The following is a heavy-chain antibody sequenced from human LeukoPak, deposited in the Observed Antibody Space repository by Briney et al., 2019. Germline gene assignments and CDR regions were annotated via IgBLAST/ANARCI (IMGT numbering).Heavy chain of an antibody. Sequence: PGGSLRLSCAASGFTFSSYAMSWVRQAPGKGLEWVSAISGSGGSTYYADSVKGRFTISRDNSKNTLYLQMNSLRAEDTAVYYCAKAEVGNGEGYDSSGPFDYWGQGTLVTVSS. V-gene: IGHV3-23*01. CDR1: GFTFSSYA. CDR2: ISGSGGST. J-gene: IGHJ4*02. D-gene: IGHD3-22*01. CDR3: AKAEVGNGEGYDSSGPFDY.